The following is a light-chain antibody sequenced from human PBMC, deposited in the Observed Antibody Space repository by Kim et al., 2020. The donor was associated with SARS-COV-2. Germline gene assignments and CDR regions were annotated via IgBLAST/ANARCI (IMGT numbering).Light chain of an antibody. J-gene: IGKJ1*01. CDR3: QQYGSSSWT. V-gene: IGKV3-20*01. Sequence: EIVLTQSPGTLSLSPGERATLSCRASQSVSSSYLAWYQQKPGQAPRLLIYGASSRATGIPDRFSGSGSGTDFTLTISRLEPEDFAVYYCQQYGSSSWTFGQGPKLDIK. CDR2: GAS. CDR1: QSVSSSY.